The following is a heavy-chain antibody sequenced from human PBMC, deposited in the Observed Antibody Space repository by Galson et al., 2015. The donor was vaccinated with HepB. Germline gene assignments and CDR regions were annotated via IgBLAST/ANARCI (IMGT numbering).Heavy chain of an antibody. Sequence: SLRLSCAASGFTFSNYGMNWVRQAPGKGLEWVASISTGSSMSYTDSVRGRFTISRDNARNSLYLQMGSLRVDDTAVYFCTRDRFKFDFWGQGALVTVSS. CDR2: ISTGSSM. V-gene: IGHV3-69-1*01. CDR3: TRDRFKFDF. CDR1: GFTFSNYG. J-gene: IGHJ4*02.